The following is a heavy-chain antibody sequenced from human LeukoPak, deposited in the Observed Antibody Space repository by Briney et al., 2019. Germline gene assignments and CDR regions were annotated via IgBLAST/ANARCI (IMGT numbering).Heavy chain of an antibody. J-gene: IGHJ4*02. CDR3: ARAGLAMVRGVIMDGTPFDY. CDR1: GCTFTSYY. Sequence: ASVKVSCKASGCTFTSYYMHWVRQAPGQGLEWMGIINPSGGSTSYAQKFQGRVTMTRDTSTSTVYMELSSLRSEDTAVYYCARAGLAMVRGVIMDGTPFDYWGQGTLVTVSS. CDR2: INPSGGST. D-gene: IGHD3-10*01. V-gene: IGHV1-46*01.